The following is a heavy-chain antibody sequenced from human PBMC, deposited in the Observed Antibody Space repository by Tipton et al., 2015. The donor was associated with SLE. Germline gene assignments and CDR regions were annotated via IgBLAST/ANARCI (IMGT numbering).Heavy chain of an antibody. D-gene: IGHD3-10*01. J-gene: IGHJ4*02. CDR2: INHSGST. CDR1: GGSFSGYY. V-gene: IGHV4-34*01. CDR3: ASLRTEYYYGSRADY. Sequence: TLSLTCAVYGGSFSGYYWSWIRQPPGKGLEWIGEINHSGSTNYNPSLKSRVTISVDTSKNQFSLKLSSVTAADTAVYYCASLRTEYYYGSRADYWGQGTLVTASS.